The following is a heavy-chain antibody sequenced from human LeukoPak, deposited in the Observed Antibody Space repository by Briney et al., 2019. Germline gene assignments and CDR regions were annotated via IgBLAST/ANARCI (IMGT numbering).Heavy chain of an antibody. CDR2: IYSGGGT. Sequence: GGSLRLSCAASGFTVSSNYMSWVRQAPGKGLEWVSAIYSGGGTYYVDSVKGRFTVSRDNSKNTLYIQMSSLRAEDTAVYYCARDIPNNWRLGYWGQGTLVTVSS. CDR3: ARDIPNNWRLGY. J-gene: IGHJ4*02. V-gene: IGHV3-66*01. D-gene: IGHD1-20*01. CDR1: GFTVSSNY.